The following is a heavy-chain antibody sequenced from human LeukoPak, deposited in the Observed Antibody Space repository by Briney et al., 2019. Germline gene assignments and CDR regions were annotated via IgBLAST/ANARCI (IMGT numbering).Heavy chain of an antibody. D-gene: IGHD6-19*01. J-gene: IGHJ5*02. V-gene: IGHV4-59*08. CDR1: DGSISNYY. CDR2: AYYSGST. Sequence: SETLSLTCSVFDGSISNYYWSWIRQPPGKGQEWIGYAYYSGSTTYNPSLESRVTMSVDTSKNQFSLKLTAVTAADTAVYYCARNSAVATSRSWFDPWGQGTLVTVSS. CDR3: ARNSAVATSRSWFDP.